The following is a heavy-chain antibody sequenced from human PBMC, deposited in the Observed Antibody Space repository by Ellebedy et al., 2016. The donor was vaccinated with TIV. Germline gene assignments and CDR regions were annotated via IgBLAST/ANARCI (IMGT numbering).Heavy chain of an antibody. J-gene: IGHJ6*02. Sequence: ASVKVSCTASGGTFSSYAISWVRQAPGQGLEWMGRIIPILGIANYAQKFQGRVTITADKSTSTAYMELSSLRSEDTAVYYCARVDTAMGHYYYYGMDVWGQGTTVTVSS. CDR1: GGTFSSYA. D-gene: IGHD5-18*01. CDR3: ARVDTAMGHYYYYGMDV. V-gene: IGHV1-69*04. CDR2: IIPILGIA.